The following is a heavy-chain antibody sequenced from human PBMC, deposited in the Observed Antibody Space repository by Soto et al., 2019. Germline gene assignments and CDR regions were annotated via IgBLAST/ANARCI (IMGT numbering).Heavy chain of an antibody. CDR3: TRGPRSTSTGTGAF. D-gene: IGHD1-1*01. CDR2: INDDGSST. V-gene: IGHV3-74*01. CDR1: GFTFSMYW. Sequence: PGGSLRLSCAASGFTFSMYWMHWVRQVPGKGPEWVSRINDDGSSTNYADSVKGRFTISRDNAKNTLYLQMNALRAEDTAAYYCTRGPRSTSTGTGAFWGQGTLVTVS. J-gene: IGHJ4*02.